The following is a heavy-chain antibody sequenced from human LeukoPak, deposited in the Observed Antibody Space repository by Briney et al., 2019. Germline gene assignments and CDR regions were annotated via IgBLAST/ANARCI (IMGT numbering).Heavy chain of an antibody. D-gene: IGHD6-13*01. CDR1: GYSISNSNW. V-gene: IGHV4-28*03. Sequence: SDTLSLTCTVSGYSISNSNWWGWIRQPPGKGLEYIGYIYYSGTSNYNPSLKGRVTMSVDTSKNQFSLNLSSVTAADTAVYYCARDGTPAYWGQGTLVTVSS. J-gene: IGHJ4*02. CDR3: ARDGTPAY. CDR2: IYYSGTS.